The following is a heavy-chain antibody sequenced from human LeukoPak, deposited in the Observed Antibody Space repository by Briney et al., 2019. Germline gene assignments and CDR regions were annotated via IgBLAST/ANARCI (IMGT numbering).Heavy chain of an antibody. Sequence: SVKVSCKASRGTFSSYAISWVRQAPGQGLEWMGGIIPIFGTANYAQKFQGRVTITADKSTSTAYMELSSLRSEDTAVYYCARDGRGIWGVVVVAASYGMDVWGKGTTVTVSS. J-gene: IGHJ6*04. CDR3: ARDGRGIWGVVVVAASYGMDV. CDR1: RGTFSSYA. CDR2: IIPIFGTA. V-gene: IGHV1-69*06. D-gene: IGHD2-15*01.